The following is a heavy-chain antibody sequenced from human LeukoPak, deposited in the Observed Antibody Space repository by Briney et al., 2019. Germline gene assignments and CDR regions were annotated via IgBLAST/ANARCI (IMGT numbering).Heavy chain of an antibody. V-gene: IGHV4-59*08. CDR3: ARHVQDTAMVTPLYYFDY. Sequence: SETLSLTSTVSGGSISSYYWSWIRQTPGKGLEWIGYIYYSGSTKYNPSLKSRVTISVDTSKNQFSLKLSSVTAADTAVYYCARHVQDTAMVTPLYYFDYWGQGTLVTVSS. J-gene: IGHJ4*02. CDR2: IYYSGST. D-gene: IGHD5-18*01. CDR1: GGSISSYY.